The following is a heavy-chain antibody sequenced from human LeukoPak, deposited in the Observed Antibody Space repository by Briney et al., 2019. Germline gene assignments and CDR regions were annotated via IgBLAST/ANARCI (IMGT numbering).Heavy chain of an antibody. V-gene: IGHV1-2*02. CDR2: VHPISGDT. CDR3: ATVRTSGNFPYYLDY. CDR1: GYTFTAHY. D-gene: IGHD1-1*01. J-gene: IGHJ4*02. Sequence: ASVKVSCKASGYTFTAHYIHWVRQAPGQGLEWMGWVHPISGDTNYAQRFQGRVTMTRDTSITTACMDLSRLASDDTAVYYCATVRTSGNFPYYLDYWGQGTMVTVSS.